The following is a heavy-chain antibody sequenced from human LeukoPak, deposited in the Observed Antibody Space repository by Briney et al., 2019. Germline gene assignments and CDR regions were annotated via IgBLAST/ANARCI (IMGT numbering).Heavy chain of an antibody. CDR1: GGSISSSSYY. J-gene: IGHJ4*02. V-gene: IGHV4-39*02. Sequence: SETLSLTCTVSGGSISSSSYYWGWIRQPPGKGLEWIGSIYYSGSTYYNPSLKSRVTISVDTSKNQFSLKLSSVTAADTAVYYCARDREARGSYFDYWGQGTLVTVSS. D-gene: IGHD1-26*01. CDR3: ARDREARGSYFDY. CDR2: IYYSGST.